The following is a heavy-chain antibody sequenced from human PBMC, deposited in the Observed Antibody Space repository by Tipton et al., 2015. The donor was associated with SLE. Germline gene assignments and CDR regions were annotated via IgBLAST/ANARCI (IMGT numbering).Heavy chain of an antibody. Sequence: TLSLTCDVSVGIVTSTSYYWGWIRQPPGKGLEWIGSIYYSGSTYYNPSLKSRVTISVDTSKNQFSLKLSSVTAADTAVYYCARTSTYYDFWSGSYYYYYYMDVWGKGTTVTVSS. CDR3: ARTSTYYDFWSGSYYYYYYMDV. V-gene: IGHV4-39*01. CDR1: VGIVTSTSYY. D-gene: IGHD3-3*01. J-gene: IGHJ6*03. CDR2: IYYSGST.